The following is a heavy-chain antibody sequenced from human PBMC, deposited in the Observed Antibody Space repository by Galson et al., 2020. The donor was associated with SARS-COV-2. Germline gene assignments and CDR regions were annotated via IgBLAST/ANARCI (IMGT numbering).Heavy chain of an antibody. CDR1: GFKFSDYF. V-gene: IGHV3-11*04. J-gene: IGHJ1*01. CDR2: ISSSGSYI. CDR3: ARVGDCSGAIRYGGEYYEH. D-gene: IGHD2-15*01. Sequence: NSGGSLRLSCAASGFKFSDYFMSWVRQAPGKGLEWVSYISSSGSYINYADSVKGRFTISRDNAKNSLNLQMNSLRVEDTAVYYCARVGDCSGAIRYGGEYYEHWVQGTQVTVSS.